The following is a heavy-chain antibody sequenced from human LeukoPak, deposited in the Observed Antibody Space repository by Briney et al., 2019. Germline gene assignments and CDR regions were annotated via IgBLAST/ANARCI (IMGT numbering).Heavy chain of an antibody. CDR2: ISGSGDST. Sequence: GGSLRLSCAASGFTFSNYAMSWVRQAPGKGLEWVSGISGSGDSTYYADSVKGRFTISRDNAKNSLYLQMNSLRAEDTAVYYCARDRVRGVTAFDPWGQGTLVTVSS. CDR3: ARDRVRGVTAFDP. J-gene: IGHJ5*02. D-gene: IGHD3-10*01. V-gene: IGHV3-23*01. CDR1: GFTFSNYA.